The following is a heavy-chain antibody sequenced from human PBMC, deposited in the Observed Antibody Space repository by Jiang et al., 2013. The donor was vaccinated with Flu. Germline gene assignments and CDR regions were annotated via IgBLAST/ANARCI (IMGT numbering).Heavy chain of an antibody. J-gene: IGHJ3*02. CDR1: GASISNYF. CDR2: IYYSGST. V-gene: IGHV4-59*08. Sequence: LLKPSETLSLTCNVSGASISNYFWSWIRQPPGKGLEWIGYIYYSGSTNYNPSLQSRVTISVDTSKNQVSLKVTSVTAADTAVYYCARVATFLNDAYDIWGPGTKVTVSS. CDR3: ARVATFLNDAYDI. D-gene: IGHD2-21*02.